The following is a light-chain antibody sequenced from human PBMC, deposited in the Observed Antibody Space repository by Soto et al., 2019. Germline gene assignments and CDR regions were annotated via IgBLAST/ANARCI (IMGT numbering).Light chain of an antibody. V-gene: IGKV3-15*01. J-gene: IGKJ3*01. CDR3: QQYGGSPFT. CDR1: QTLGSN. CDR2: DAS. Sequence: ELVMTQSPATLSVSPGERATLSCRASQTLGSNVAWYQQKPGQAPRLLIYDASTTASGAPARFSGSGSGTDFTLTISRLEPEDFAVYYCQQYGGSPFTFGPGTKVDIK.